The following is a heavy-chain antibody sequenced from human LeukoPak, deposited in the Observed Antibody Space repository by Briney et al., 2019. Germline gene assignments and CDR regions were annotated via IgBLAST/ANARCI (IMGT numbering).Heavy chain of an antibody. V-gene: IGHV3-74*01. D-gene: IGHD2-21*02. CDR3: AARYCGGDCFFY. J-gene: IGHJ4*02. CDR2: INSDGSST. CDR1: GFTFSSYW. Sequence: GGSLRLSCAASGFTFSSYWMHWVRQAPGKGLVWVSRINSDGSSTNYADSVKGRFTISRDNAKNTLYLQMNSLRAEDTAVYYCAARYCGGDCFFYWGQGTLVTVSS.